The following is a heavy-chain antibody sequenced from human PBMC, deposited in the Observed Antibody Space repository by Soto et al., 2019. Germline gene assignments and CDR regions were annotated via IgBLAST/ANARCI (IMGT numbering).Heavy chain of an antibody. J-gene: IGHJ3*02. D-gene: IGHD3-10*01. Sequence: PSETLSLTCTVAGGSISSYYWSWIRQPPGKGLEWIGYIYYSGSTNYNPSLKSRVTISVDTSKNQFSLKLSSVTAADTAVYYCARVRQAFDIWGQGTMVTVSS. CDR2: IYYSGST. CDR1: GGSISSYY. CDR3: ARVRQAFDI. V-gene: IGHV4-59*01.